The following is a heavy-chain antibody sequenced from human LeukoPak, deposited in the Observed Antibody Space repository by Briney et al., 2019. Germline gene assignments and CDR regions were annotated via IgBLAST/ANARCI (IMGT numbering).Heavy chain of an antibody. J-gene: IGHJ4*02. V-gene: IGHV1-46*01. Sequence: APVKVSCKASGYTFTCYYMHWVRQAPGQGLEWMGIINPSGGSTSYAQKFQGRVTMTRDMSTSTVYMELSSLRSEDTAVYYCARDPTLKDIALYYFDYWGQGTLVTVSS. D-gene: IGHD2-8*02. CDR3: ARDPTLKDIALYYFDY. CDR1: GYTFTCYY. CDR2: INPSGGST.